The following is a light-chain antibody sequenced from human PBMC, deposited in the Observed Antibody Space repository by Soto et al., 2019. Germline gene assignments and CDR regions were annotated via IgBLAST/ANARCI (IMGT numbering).Light chain of an antibody. CDR3: QQYAASPT. J-gene: IGKJ5*01. Sequence: EIVLTQSPGTLSLSPGERATLSCWASQSVASTYLGWYQQKPGQAPRLLIYGASSRATGIPDRFSGSGSGTYFTLTISRLEPEDFAQYYCQQYAASPTFGQGTRLEIK. CDR2: GAS. V-gene: IGKV3-20*01. CDR1: QSVASTY.